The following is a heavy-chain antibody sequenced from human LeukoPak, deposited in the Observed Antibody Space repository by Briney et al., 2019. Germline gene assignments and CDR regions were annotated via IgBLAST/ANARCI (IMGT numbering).Heavy chain of an antibody. CDR1: GYSYTTYW. Sequence: GESLKIPCQATGYSYTTYWIAWVRQIPGKGVEWMGIIYLSDSNTTYSPSFQGRVTISADKSISTAYLQWSSLKASDTAIYYCARRVYGDYSFHYWGQGTLVTVSS. J-gene: IGHJ4*02. CDR3: ARRVYGDYSFHY. V-gene: IGHV5-51*01. D-gene: IGHD4-17*01. CDR2: IYLSDSNT.